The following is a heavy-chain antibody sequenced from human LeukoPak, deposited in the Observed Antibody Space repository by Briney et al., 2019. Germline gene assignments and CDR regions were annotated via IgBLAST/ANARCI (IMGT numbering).Heavy chain of an antibody. V-gene: IGHV3-23*01. CDR1: GFTFNSYA. CDR3: ATGDDSSGYYYAPTFDY. D-gene: IGHD3-22*01. Sequence: PGGSLRLSCAASGFTFNSYAMSWVRQAPWERLQWVSGISDSGGNTYYADSVRGRFTISRDNSKNTLYLQMNSLRAEDTAVYYCATGDDSSGYYYAPTFDYWGQGTLVTVSS. J-gene: IGHJ4*02. CDR2: ISDSGGNT.